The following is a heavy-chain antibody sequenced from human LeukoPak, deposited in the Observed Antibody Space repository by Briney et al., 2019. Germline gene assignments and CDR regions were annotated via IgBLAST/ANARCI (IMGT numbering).Heavy chain of an antibody. V-gene: IGHV4-61*08. Sequence: SETLSLTCTVSGGSISSGGYYWSWIRQPPGKGLEWIGYIYYSGSTNYNPSLKSRVTISVDTSKNQFSLKLSSVTAADTAVYYCAASSSWYFVDYWGQGTLVTVSS. D-gene: IGHD6-13*01. J-gene: IGHJ4*02. CDR1: GGSISSGGYY. CDR3: AASSSWYFVDY. CDR2: IYYSGST.